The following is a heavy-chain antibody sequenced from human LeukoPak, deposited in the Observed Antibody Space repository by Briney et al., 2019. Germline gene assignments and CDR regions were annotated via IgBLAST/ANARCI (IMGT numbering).Heavy chain of an antibody. V-gene: IGHV3-23*01. CDR3: AKMDPDYYGSGSYYGY. Sequence: GGPLRLSCAASGFTFSSYAMSWVRQAPGEGLEWVSAISGSGGSTYYADSVKGRFTISRDNSKNTLYLQMNSLRAEDTAVYYCAKMDPDYYGSGSYYGYWGQGTLVTVSS. D-gene: IGHD3-10*01. J-gene: IGHJ4*02. CDR2: ISGSGGST. CDR1: GFTFSSYA.